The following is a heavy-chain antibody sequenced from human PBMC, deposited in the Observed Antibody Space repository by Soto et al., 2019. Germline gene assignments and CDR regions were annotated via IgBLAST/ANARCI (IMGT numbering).Heavy chain of an antibody. D-gene: IGHD6-19*01. CDR1: GGSISSYY. V-gene: IGHV4-59*01. CDR2: IYYSGST. Sequence: QVQLQESGPGLVKPSETLSLTCTVSGGSISSYYWSWIRQPPGKGLEWIGYIYYSGSTNYNPSLKSRVTISVDTSKNQFSLKLSSVTAADTAVYYCARVSSGWHFDYWGQGTLVTVSS. J-gene: IGHJ4*02. CDR3: ARVSSGWHFDY.